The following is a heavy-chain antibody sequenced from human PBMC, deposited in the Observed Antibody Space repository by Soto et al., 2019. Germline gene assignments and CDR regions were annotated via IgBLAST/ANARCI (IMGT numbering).Heavy chain of an antibody. CDR1: GFTFSSYA. CDR2: ISGSGGST. Sequence: GGSLRLSCAASGFTFSSYAMSWVRQAPGKGLEWVSAISGSGGSTYYADSVKGRFTISRDNSKNTLYLQMNSLRAEDTAVYYCARDILLWFGELTGACDYWGQGTLVTVSS. J-gene: IGHJ4*02. CDR3: ARDILLWFGELTGACDY. V-gene: IGHV3-23*01. D-gene: IGHD3-10*01.